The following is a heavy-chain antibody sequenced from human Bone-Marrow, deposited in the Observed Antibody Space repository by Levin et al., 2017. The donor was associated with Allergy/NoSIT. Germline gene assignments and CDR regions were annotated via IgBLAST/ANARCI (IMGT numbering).Heavy chain of an antibody. J-gene: IGHJ4*02. Sequence: HAGGSLRLSCAASGFTFSSYAMHWVRQAPGKGLEWVAVISYDGSNKYYADSVKGRFTISRDNSKNTLYLQMNSLRAEDTAVYYCARDFHRTMDYWGQGTLVTVSS. V-gene: IGHV3-30-3*01. CDR1: GFTFSSYA. D-gene: IGHD1-14*01. CDR3: ARDFHRTMDY. CDR2: ISYDGSNK.